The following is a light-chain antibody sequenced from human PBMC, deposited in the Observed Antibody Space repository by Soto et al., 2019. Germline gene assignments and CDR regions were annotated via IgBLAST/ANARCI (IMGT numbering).Light chain of an antibody. Sequence: DIQMTQSPSSLSTSVGDRVTITCRASQTISTYLNWYQQNPGKAPKLLIYAASTLQSGVPSRFSGSGSGTDFTLTISSLQPEDFATYYCQQSHGIPCIFGQRTKLQIK. CDR1: QTISTY. J-gene: IGKJ2*02. CDR3: QQSHGIPCI. CDR2: AAS. V-gene: IGKV1-39*01.